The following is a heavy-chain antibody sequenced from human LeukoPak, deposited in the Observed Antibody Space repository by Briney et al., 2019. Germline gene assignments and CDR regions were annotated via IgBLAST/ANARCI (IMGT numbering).Heavy chain of an antibody. Sequence: GGSLRLSCAASGFTVSSNYMSWVRQAPGKGLEWVSVIYSGGSTYYADSVKGRFTISRDNSKNTLYLQMNSLRAEDTAVYYCARGLYYYDSSGYSDFDYWGQGTLVTVSS. J-gene: IGHJ4*02. CDR3: ARGLYYYDSSGYSDFDY. CDR1: GFTVSSNY. CDR2: IYSGGST. V-gene: IGHV3-53*01. D-gene: IGHD3-22*01.